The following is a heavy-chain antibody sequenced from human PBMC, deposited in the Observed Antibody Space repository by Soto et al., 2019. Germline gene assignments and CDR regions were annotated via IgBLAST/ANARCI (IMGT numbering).Heavy chain of an antibody. J-gene: IGHJ6*02. Sequence: SETLSLTCTVSGGFVNSDTHSWSWIRQTPGKRLEWIGFIYSGGSTKNPSLRSRVTMSVDTSKNQFSLKLRSVIVADTAVYHCERFVSPGGASTCPIRADVWGQGITVTVSS. V-gene: IGHV4-61*01. CDR2: IYSGGST. CDR1: GGFVNSDTHS. CDR3: ERFVSPGGASTCPIRADV. D-gene: IGHD2-15*01.